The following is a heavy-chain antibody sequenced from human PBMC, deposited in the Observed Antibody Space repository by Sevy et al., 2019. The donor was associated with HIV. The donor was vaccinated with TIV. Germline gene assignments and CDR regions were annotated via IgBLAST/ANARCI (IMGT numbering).Heavy chain of an antibody. CDR2: ISSAGSNK. Sequence: GGSLRLSCAASGLTFSSHAMHWVRQAPGKGLEWVAVISSAGSNKYYADSVKGRFTISRDNPKNTLYLQMNSLRPEATAVYYCTRDAGYSIAWSPSDYWGQGTLVTVSS. V-gene: IGHV3-30-3*01. CDR3: TRDAGYSIAWSPSDY. CDR1: GLTFSSHA. J-gene: IGHJ4*02. D-gene: IGHD6-19*01.